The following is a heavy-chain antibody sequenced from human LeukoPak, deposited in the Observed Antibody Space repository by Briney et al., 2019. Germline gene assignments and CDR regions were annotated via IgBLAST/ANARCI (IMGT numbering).Heavy chain of an antibody. CDR2: ISSSSSYI. CDR3: ARDWDPGYSSGWSSVDI. Sequence: PGGSLRLPCAASGFTFSSYSMNWVRQAPGKGLEWVSSISSSSSYIYYADSVKGRFTISRDNAKNSLYLQMNSLRAEDTAVYYCARDWDPGYSSGWSSVDIWGQGTMVTVSS. J-gene: IGHJ3*02. V-gene: IGHV3-21*01. CDR1: GFTFSSYS. D-gene: IGHD6-19*01.